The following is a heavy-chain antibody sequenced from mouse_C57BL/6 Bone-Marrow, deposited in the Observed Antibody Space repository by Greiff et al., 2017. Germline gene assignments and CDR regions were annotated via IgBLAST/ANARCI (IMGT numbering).Heavy chain of an antibody. CDR3: ARRAGSLVLFDY. V-gene: IGHV1-39*01. D-gene: IGHD6-1*01. J-gene: IGHJ2*01. CDR1: GYSFTDYN. Sequence: VQLKQSGPELVKPGASVKISCKASGYSFTDYNMNWVKQSNGKSLEWIGVINPNYGTTSYNQKFKGKATLTVDQSSSRAYMKLNSRTSEDSAVYYCARRAGSLVLFDYWGQGTTLTVSS. CDR2: INPNYGTT.